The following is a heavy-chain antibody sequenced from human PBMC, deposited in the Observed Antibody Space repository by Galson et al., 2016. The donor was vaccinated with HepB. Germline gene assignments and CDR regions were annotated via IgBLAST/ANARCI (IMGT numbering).Heavy chain of an antibody. CDR1: RFTLSSYV. CDR2: LLYDGTTK. V-gene: IGHV3-33*01. J-gene: IGHJ5*02. D-gene: IGHD1-7*01. CDR3: ARHSGFEDLHENYFDP. Sequence: SLRLSCAASRFTLSSYVMHWVRQAPGKGLEWVAVLLYDGTTKYYADSVKGRFTISRETSKHTLYLQMNSLRAEDTAVYFCARHSGFEDLHENYFDPWGHGTLVTVSS.